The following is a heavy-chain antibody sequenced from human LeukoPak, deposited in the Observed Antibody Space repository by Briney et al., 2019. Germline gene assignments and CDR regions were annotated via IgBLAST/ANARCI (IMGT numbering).Heavy chain of an antibody. Sequence: ASVKVSCKASGYTFTSYDINWVRQATGQGLEWMGWMNPNSGNTGYAQKFQGRVTMTRNTSISTAYMELSSLRSEDTAVYYCARVCSSSSCSPDYYYYYMDVWGKGTTVTVSS. CDR3: ARVCSSSSCSPDYYYYYMDV. CDR2: MNPNSGNT. J-gene: IGHJ6*03. D-gene: IGHD2-2*01. V-gene: IGHV1-8*01. CDR1: GYTFTSYD.